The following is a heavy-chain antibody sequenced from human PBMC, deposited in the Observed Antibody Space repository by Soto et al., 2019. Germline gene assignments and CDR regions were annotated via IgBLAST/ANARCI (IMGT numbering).Heavy chain of an antibody. V-gene: IGHV1-69*01. J-gene: IGHJ3*02. CDR2: IIPIFGTA. CDR1: GGTFSSYA. CDR3: ARDDLYSSSGYSTLPHDAFDI. Sequence: QVQLVQSGAEVKKPGSSVKVSCKASGGTFSSYAISWVRQAPGQGHEWMGGIIPIFGTANYAQKFQGRVTITTDESTSTAYLELSSLRSEDTAVYYCARDDLYSSSGYSTLPHDAFDIWGQGTIVTVSA. D-gene: IGHD6-13*01.